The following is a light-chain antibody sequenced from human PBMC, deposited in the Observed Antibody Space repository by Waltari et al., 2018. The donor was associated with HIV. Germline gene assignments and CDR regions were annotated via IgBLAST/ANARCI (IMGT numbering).Light chain of an antibody. CDR1: SSNIGADYD. V-gene: IGLV1-40*01. CDR2: GIK. CDR3: QSYDRSLSASVV. J-gene: IGLJ2*01. Sequence: QSVLTQPPSVSGAPGQRVTISCTGGSSNIGADYDVHWYQQIPGQAPKLLISGIKTRPSGVPDRFSASKSGTSASLAITGLQAEDEADYFCQSYDRSLSASVVFGGGTKLTVL.